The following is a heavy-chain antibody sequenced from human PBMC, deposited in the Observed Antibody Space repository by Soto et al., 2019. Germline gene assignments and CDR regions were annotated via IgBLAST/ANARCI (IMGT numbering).Heavy chain of an antibody. J-gene: IGHJ4*02. CDR1: GFTFSRYP. CDR3: ARGSSYALEY. Sequence: VGSLRLSCAASGFTFSRYPMHWVRQAPGKGLVWVSRINSDGSSTRYADSVKGRFTVSRDNAKNTLYLEMNSLRAEDTAVHYCARGSSYALEYWGQGTLVTVSS. CDR2: INSDGSST. V-gene: IGHV3-74*01. D-gene: IGHD3-16*01.